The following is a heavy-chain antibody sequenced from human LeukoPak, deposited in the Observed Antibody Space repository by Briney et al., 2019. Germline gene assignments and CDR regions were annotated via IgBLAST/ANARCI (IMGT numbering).Heavy chain of an antibody. CDR2: INNNGDTI. J-gene: IGHJ4*02. D-gene: IGHD6-25*01. CDR1: GFSISTAI. V-gene: IGHV3-64*02. CDR3: ATEDYSTGRAGCFDY. Sequence: GGSLRLSCDACGFSISTAIKHWVRQAPGKGLEYVSLINNNGDTIYYVESVKGRFTISRDNSKNTLYLQLGSLTADDTAVYYCATEDYSTGRAGCFDYWGQGTLVTVSS.